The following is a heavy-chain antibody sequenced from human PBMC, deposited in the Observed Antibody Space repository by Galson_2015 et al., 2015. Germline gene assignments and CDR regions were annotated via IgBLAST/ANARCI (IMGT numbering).Heavy chain of an antibody. CDR2: ISYDGSNK. J-gene: IGHJ4*02. D-gene: IGHD3-10*01. Sequence: SLRLSCAASGFTFSNYGIHWVRQAPGKGLEWVAVISYDGSNKHYVDSVKGRFTISRDNSKNTLYLQMNRLRAEDTAVYYCAKVGGFGEGGDYWGQGTMVTVSS. CDR1: GFTFSNYG. V-gene: IGHV3-30*18. CDR3: AKVGGFGEGGDY.